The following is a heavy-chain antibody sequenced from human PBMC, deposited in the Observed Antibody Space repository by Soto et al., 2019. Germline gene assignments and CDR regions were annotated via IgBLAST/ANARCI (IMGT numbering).Heavy chain of an antibody. CDR3: ARDGSTVTTSYHYEMDV. J-gene: IGHJ6*02. CDR2: IHSGGSRI. Sequence: GGSLRLSCAASGFTFSTYHMNWVRQAPGKGLEGVSYIHSGGSRIYYADSVKGRFTISRDNAKNSLYLQMNSLRAEDTAVYYCARDGSTVTTSYHYEMDVWGQGTTVTISS. V-gene: IGHV3-48*03. CDR1: GFTFSTYH. D-gene: IGHD4-17*01.